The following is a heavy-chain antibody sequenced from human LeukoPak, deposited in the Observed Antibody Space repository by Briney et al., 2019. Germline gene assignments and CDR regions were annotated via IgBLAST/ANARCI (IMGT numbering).Heavy chain of an antibody. CDR3: ARGPRNDP. D-gene: IGHD1-14*01. Sequence: ASVKVSCKTSGYPFTTYEINWVRQAAGQGLEWMGWVHPNTGNTAYAQRFQGRVTMTRDTSISTAYMELSGLTSNDTAVYFCARGPRNDPWGQGTLVTVSS. J-gene: IGHJ5*02. CDR2: VHPNTGNT. CDR1: GYPFTTYE. V-gene: IGHV1-8*01.